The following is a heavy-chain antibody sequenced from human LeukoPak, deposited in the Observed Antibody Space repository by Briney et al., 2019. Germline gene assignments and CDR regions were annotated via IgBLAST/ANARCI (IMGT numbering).Heavy chain of an antibody. V-gene: IGHV3-30*18. J-gene: IGHJ3*02. CDR3: ANGYYDSSGYYGLGAFDI. CDR1: GFTFSSYG. Sequence: PGGSLRLSCAASGFTFSSYGMHWVRQAPGKGLEWVAVISYDGSNKYYADSVKGRFTISRDNSKNTLYLQMNSLRAEDTAVYYCANGYYDSSGYYGLGAFDIWGQGTMVTVSS. D-gene: IGHD3-22*01. CDR2: ISYDGSNK.